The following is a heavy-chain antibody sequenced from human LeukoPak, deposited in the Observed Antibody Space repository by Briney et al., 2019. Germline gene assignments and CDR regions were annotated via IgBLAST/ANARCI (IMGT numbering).Heavy chain of an antibody. CDR3: ARGGPSDY. CDR2: IYYNGIA. Sequence: SETLSLTCTVSGYSITSGYYWGWIRQAPGKRLEWIGNIYYNGIAYYNPSLKSRVSISVDTSKNQFSLKLTSVTAAHTAMYYCARGGPSDYWGRGTLVTVSS. J-gene: IGHJ4*02. V-gene: IGHV4-38-2*02. CDR1: GYSITSGYY.